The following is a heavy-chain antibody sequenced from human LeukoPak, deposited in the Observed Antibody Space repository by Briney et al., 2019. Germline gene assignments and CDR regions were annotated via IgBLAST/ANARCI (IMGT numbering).Heavy chain of an antibody. Sequence: SETLSLTCTVSGGSISSYYWSWIRQPPGKGLEWIGYIYYSGSTNYNPSLKSRVTISVDTSKNQFSLKLSSVTAADTAVYYCARTRTGMGRWGQGTTVPVS. CDR3: ARTRTGMGR. J-gene: IGHJ6*02. V-gene: IGHV4-59*08. CDR2: IYYSGST. CDR1: GGSISSYY.